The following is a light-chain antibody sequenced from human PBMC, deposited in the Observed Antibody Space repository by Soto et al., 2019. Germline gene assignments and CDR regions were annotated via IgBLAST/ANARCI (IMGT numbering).Light chain of an antibody. CDR1: QSVSSN. CDR2: GAS. Sequence: IVMTQSPATLSVSPGERATLSCRASQSVSSNLAWYQQKPGQAPRLLIYGASTRATGIPARFSGSGSGTEFTLTISSLQSEDFAVYYCQQYNNWPLFGQGTKVDIK. J-gene: IGKJ1*01. CDR3: QQYNNWPL. V-gene: IGKV3-15*01.